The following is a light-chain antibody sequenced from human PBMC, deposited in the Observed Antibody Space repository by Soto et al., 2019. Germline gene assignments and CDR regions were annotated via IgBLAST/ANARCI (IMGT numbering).Light chain of an antibody. CDR1: ETIARY. CDR3: QQYCGASRT. Sequence: DIRLTPFPDSVSVSPGERVTXTCRASETIARYLNWYQQKPGKAPRLPIYGASTLATGFPSRFSGSGSGTDFTLTVSSLQPEDFAAYYCQQYCGASRTFGQGTKLDI. CDR2: GAS. V-gene: IGKV1-39*01. J-gene: IGKJ1*01.